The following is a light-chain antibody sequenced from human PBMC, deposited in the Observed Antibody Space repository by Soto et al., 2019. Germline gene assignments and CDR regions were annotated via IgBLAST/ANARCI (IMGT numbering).Light chain of an antibody. CDR2: SNN. CDR3: AAWDDSLNGYV. CDR1: SSNIGSNT. Sequence: QSVLTQPPSASGTPGQRVTIACSGSSSNIGSNTVNWYQQLPGTAPKLLIYSNNQRPSGVPDRFSCSKSGTSASLAISGLQSEDEAYYYCAAWDDSLNGYVFGTGTQLTVL. V-gene: IGLV1-44*01. J-gene: IGLJ1*01.